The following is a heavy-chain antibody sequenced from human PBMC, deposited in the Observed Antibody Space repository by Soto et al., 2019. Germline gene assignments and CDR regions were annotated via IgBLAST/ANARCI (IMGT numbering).Heavy chain of an antibody. CDR3: ARHYFDFGSGDPPMDV. J-gene: IGHJ6*02. Sequence: PGESLKISCKGSGYSFTSYWISWVRQMPGKGLEWMGRIDPSDSYTNYSPSFQGHVTISADKSISTAYLQWSSLKASDTAMYYCARHYFDFGSGDPPMDVWGQGTTVTVSS. CDR1: GYSFTSYW. V-gene: IGHV5-10-1*01. CDR2: IDPSDSYT. D-gene: IGHD3-3*01.